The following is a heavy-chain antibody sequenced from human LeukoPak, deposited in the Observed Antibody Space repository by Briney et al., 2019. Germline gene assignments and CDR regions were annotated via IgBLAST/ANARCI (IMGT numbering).Heavy chain of an antibody. V-gene: IGHV4-61*02. CDR1: GGSISSGSYY. Sequence: PSETLSLTCTVSGGSISSGSYYWSWIRQPAGKGLEWIGRIYTSGSTNYNPSLKSRVTISVDTSKNQFSLKLSSVTAADTAVYYCAKLGYGSGSYYGGPYYYYYMDVWGKGTTVTVSS. J-gene: IGHJ6*03. D-gene: IGHD3-10*01. CDR3: AKLGYGSGSYYGGPYYYYYMDV. CDR2: IYTSGST.